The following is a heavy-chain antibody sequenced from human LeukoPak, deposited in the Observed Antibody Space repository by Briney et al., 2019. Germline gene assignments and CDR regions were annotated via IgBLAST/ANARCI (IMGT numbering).Heavy chain of an antibody. CDR2: ISSTSSAT. CDR3: ARQGDLDY. J-gene: IGHJ4*02. D-gene: IGHD3-16*01. V-gene: IGHV3-48*02. Sequence: GASLGLSCAASGFIFTSYSMNWVRQAPGKGLEFVSSISSTSSATYYADSVKGRFTISRDNAKNSMYLQMNSLRDEDTAVYYCARQGDLDYWGQGTLVTVCS. CDR1: GFIFTSYS.